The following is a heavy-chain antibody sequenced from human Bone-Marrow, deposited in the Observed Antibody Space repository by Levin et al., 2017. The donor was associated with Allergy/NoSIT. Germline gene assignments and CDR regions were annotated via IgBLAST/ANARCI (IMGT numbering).Heavy chain of an antibody. CDR3: AKKDYGDNVDLFDR. D-gene: IGHD4-17*01. CDR2: VSRSGDRT. V-gene: IGHV3-23*01. CDR1: GFTFSNYA. J-gene: IGHJ3*02. Sequence: GGSLRLSCAASGFTFSNYAMTWVRQAPGKGLEWVSAVSRSGDRTFYADAVKGRFTISRDNSKDTLYLQMNSLRAEDTAVYFCAKKDYGDNVDLFDRWGQGTMVTVSS.